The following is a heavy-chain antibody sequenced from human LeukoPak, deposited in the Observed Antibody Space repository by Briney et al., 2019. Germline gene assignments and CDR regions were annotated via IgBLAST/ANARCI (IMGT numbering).Heavy chain of an antibody. V-gene: IGHV3-7*01. CDR2: INQDGSAQ. CDR3: AKLGAWGYQPLWSQYGMDV. J-gene: IGHJ6*02. CDR1: GFTFSHYY. Sequence: PGGSLRLSCAASGFTFSHYYMTWVRQAPGKGLEWVANINQDGSAQYYVDSVKGRFTISRDNAKNTLYLQMNSLRAEDTAVYYCAKLGAWGYQPLWSQYGMDVWGQGTTVTVSS. D-gene: IGHD2-2*01.